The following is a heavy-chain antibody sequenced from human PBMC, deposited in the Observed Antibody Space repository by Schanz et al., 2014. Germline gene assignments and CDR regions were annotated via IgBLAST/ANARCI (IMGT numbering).Heavy chain of an antibody. J-gene: IGHJ4*02. Sequence: DVQLVESGGGLAQPGGSLRLSCVASGFMFTKYAMNWVRQAPGKGLEWVSGISGTGTKTYYADSVKSRFTISRDNSKNTAFLQMSSLRADDTALYYCAKDIGGAVAAPVYDSWGQGTLVTVSS. CDR2: ISGTGTKT. CDR3: AKDIGGAVAAPVYDS. D-gene: IGHD2-15*01. CDR1: GFMFTKYA. V-gene: IGHV3-23*04.